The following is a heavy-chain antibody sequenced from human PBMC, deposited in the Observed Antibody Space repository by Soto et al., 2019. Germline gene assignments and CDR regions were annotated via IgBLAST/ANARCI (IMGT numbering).Heavy chain of an antibody. J-gene: IGHJ1*01. CDR2: IIPILGIA. D-gene: IGHD3-22*01. CDR3: ASSPNYYDSSGYNFQH. V-gene: IGHV1-69*02. Sequence: SVKVSCKASGGTFSSYTISWVRQAPGQGLEWMGRIIPILGIANYAQKFQGRVTITADKSTSTAYMELSSLRSEDTAVYYCASSPNYYDSSGYNFQHWGQGTLVTVSS. CDR1: GGTFSSYT.